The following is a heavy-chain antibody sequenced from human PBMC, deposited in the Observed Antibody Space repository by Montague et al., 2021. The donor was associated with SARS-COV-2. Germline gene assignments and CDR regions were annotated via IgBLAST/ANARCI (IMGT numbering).Heavy chain of an antibody. J-gene: IGHJ4*02. Sequence: SETLSLTCTVSGVSVTDYYRSWIRQPPGKGLEWVGDVLYNESTNFNPSLKSRVAISVDTSKNQFSLRLTSVTAAGTAFYYCVRPLHDDGLNGPPDFWGQGTLVTVSS. V-gene: IGHV4-59*08. CDR3: VRPLHDDGLNGPPDF. CDR1: GVSVTDYY. CDR2: VLYNEST. D-gene: IGHD3-9*01.